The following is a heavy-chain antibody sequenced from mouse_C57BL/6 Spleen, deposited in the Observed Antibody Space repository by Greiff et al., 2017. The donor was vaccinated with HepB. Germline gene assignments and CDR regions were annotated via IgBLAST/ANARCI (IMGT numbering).Heavy chain of an antibody. D-gene: IGHD1-1*01. J-gene: IGHJ2*01. CDR3: TVYGSSSLYFDY. V-gene: IGHV6-3*01. CDR2: IRLKSDNYAT. Sequence: EVQLVESGGGLVQPGGSMKLSCVASGFTFSNYWMNWVRQSPEKGLEWVAQIRLKSDNYATHYAESVKGRFTISRDDSKSSVYLQMNNLRAEDTGIYYCTVYGSSSLYFDYWGQGTTLTVSS. CDR1: GFTFSNYW.